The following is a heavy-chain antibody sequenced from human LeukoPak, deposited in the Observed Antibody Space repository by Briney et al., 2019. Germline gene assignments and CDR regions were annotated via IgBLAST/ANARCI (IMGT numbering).Heavy chain of an antibody. D-gene: IGHD6-6*01. V-gene: IGHV1-2*02. J-gene: IGHJ4*02. Sequence: ASVKVSCKASGYTFTDYYIHWVRQAPGQGLKWMGWINPNGGGTNYAQMFQGSVTMTRDTSISTAYMELNRLTSDDTAVYYCAKGSYSISSFDYWGQGTLVTVSS. CDR2: INPNGGGT. CDR3: AKGSYSISSFDY. CDR1: GYTFTDYY.